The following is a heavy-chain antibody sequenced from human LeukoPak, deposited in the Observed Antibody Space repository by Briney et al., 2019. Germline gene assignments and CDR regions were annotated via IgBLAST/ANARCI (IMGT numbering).Heavy chain of an antibody. J-gene: IGHJ4*02. CDR1: GFTFSSYS. Sequence: GGSLRLSCAASGFTFSSYSMNSVRQAPGKGLEWVSYISSSSSTIYYADSVKGRFTISRDNAKNSLYLQMNSLRAEDTAVYYCAREAAADVDYWGQGTLVTVSS. D-gene: IGHD6-13*01. V-gene: IGHV3-48*01. CDR3: AREAAADVDY. CDR2: ISSSSSTI.